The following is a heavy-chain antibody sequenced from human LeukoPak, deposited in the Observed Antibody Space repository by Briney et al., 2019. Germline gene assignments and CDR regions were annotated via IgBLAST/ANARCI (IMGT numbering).Heavy chain of an antibody. Sequence: GGSLRLSCAASGFTFNNYWMHWVRQAPGKGLEWVSYISSSGSTIYYADSVKGRFTISRDNAKNSLYLQMNSLRAEDTAVYYCARSYGDYFDYWGQGTLVTVSS. CDR2: ISSSGSTI. CDR3: ARSYGDYFDY. V-gene: IGHV3-48*04. CDR1: GFTFNNYW. J-gene: IGHJ4*02. D-gene: IGHD4-17*01.